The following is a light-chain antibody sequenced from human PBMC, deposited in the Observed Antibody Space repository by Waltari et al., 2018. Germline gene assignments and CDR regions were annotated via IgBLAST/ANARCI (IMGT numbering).Light chain of an antibody. J-gene: IGKJ1*01. CDR3: QHYVRLPVT. Sequence: EIVLTQSPGTLSLSPGERATLSCRASQSVRGTVAWYQQKPGQPPRLLIYAASIRATGIPDRFSGSGSGTDFTLTISRLEPEDFAVYYCQHYVRLPVTFGQGTKVEIK. CDR1: QSVRGT. CDR2: AAS. V-gene: IGKV3-20*01.